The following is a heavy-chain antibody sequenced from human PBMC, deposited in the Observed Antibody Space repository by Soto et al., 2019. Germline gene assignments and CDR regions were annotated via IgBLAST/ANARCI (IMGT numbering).Heavy chain of an antibody. CDR1: GYTFSFFW. CDR3: ARLGTAVGYCSSTSCPATY. CDR2: IYPGDSDT. J-gene: IGHJ4*02. Sequence: PGESLKISCKGSGYTFSFFWIAWVRQMPGKGLEWMGIIYPGDSDTRYSPSFQGQVTISADKSISTAYLQWSSLKASDTAMYYCARLGTAVGYCSSTSCPATYWGQGTLVTVSS. D-gene: IGHD2-2*01. V-gene: IGHV5-51*01.